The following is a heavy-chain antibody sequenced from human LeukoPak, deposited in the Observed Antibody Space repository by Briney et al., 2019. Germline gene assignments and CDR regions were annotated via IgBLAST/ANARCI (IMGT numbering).Heavy chain of an antibody. D-gene: IGHD3-10*01. CDR1: GFTVSSNY. V-gene: IGHV3-66*01. CDR3: ASRPPPRGDGDPTKARRFGDY. CDR2: IYSGGST. Sequence: PGGSLRLSCAASGFTVSSNYMSWVRQAPGKGLEWVSGIYSGGSTYYADSVKGRFTISRYNSKNTLYLQMNSLRAEDTAEYYCASRPPPRGDGDPTKARRFGDYWGQGTLVTVSS. J-gene: IGHJ4*02.